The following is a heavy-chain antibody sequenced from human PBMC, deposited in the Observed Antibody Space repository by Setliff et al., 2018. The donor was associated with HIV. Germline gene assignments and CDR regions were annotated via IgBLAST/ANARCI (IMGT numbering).Heavy chain of an antibody. Sequence: SETLSLTCGVSGYSMGSGYYWGWIRQPPGKGLEWIGNVYHTGSTYYNPSLKSRVTISVDTSKNQFFLKLSSVIAADTAVYYCARHAAGPDGPFDYWGQGTLGTVSS. J-gene: IGHJ4*02. CDR1: GYSMGSGYY. CDR3: ARHAAGPDGPFDY. CDR2: VYHTGST. D-gene: IGHD2-2*01. V-gene: IGHV4-38-2*01.